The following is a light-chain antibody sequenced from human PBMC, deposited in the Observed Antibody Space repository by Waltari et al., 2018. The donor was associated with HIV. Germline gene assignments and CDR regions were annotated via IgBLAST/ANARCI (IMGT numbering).Light chain of an antibody. V-gene: IGLV2-23*01. CDR1: RRDVGTYTL. Sequence: QSAPTQPPSASGSPGQSITISSTGTRRDVGTYTLFPGYQQYPGKAPKVMIYEGTRRPSGVSTRFSGSKSGNAASLTSSGLQADDEADYYCCAHAGSDTYVFGTGTKVSVL. J-gene: IGLJ1*01. CDR3: CAHAGSDTYV. CDR2: EGT.